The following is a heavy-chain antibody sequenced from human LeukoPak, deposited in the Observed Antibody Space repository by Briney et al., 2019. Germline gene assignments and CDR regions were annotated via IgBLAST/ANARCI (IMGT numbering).Heavy chain of an antibody. V-gene: IGHV4-34*01. CDR1: GGSFSGYY. Sequence: SETLSLTCVVYGGSFSGYYWSWVRQPPGKGLEWIGEINHSGSTNYNPSLKSRVTISVDTSKNQFSLKLSSVTAADTAVYYCARGGFYWGQGTLVTVSS. CDR2: INHSGST. CDR3: ARGGFY. J-gene: IGHJ4*02.